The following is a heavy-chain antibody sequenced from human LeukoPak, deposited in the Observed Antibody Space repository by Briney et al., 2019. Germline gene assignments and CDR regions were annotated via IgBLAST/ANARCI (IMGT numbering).Heavy chain of an antibody. J-gene: IGHJ5*02. CDR2: IIPIFGTA. V-gene: IGHV1-69*05. CDR3: ARVEMATTKFDP. Sequence: SVKVSCKASGYTFTSYGISWVRQAPGQGLEWMGGIIPIFGTANYAQKFQGRVTITTDESTSTAYMELSSLRSEDTAVYYCARVEMATTKFDPWGQGTLVTVSS. D-gene: IGHD5-24*01. CDR1: GYTFTSYG.